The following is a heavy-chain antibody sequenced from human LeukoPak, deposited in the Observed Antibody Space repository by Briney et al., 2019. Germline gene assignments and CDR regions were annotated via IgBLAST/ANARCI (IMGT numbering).Heavy chain of an antibody. Sequence: PTGGSLRLSCAASGFTFSSYAMSWVRQAPGKGLEWVSAISGSGGSTYYADSVKGRFTISRDNSKNTLYLQMNSLRAEDTAVYYCARDRLAVAGAEPFDYWGQGTLVTVSS. J-gene: IGHJ4*02. CDR1: GFTFSSYA. D-gene: IGHD6-19*01. V-gene: IGHV3-23*01. CDR2: ISGSGGST. CDR3: ARDRLAVAGAEPFDY.